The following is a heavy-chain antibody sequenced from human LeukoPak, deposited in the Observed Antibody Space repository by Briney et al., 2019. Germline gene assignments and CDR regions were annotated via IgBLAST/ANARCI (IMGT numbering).Heavy chain of an antibody. J-gene: IGHJ4*02. CDR1: GFTFSSYS. D-gene: IGHD3-22*01. CDR3: AREGPTMIAPIDY. CDR2: ISSSSSYI. Sequence: GGSLRLSCAASGFTFSSYSMNWVRQAPGKGLEWVSSISSSSSYIYYADSVKGRFTISRDNAKNSLYLQMNSLRAEDTAVYYCAREGPTMIAPIDYWGQGTLVTVSS. V-gene: IGHV3-21*01.